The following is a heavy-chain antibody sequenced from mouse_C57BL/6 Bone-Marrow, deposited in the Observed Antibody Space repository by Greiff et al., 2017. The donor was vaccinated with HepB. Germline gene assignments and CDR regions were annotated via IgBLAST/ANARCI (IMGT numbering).Heavy chain of an antibody. Sequence: QVQLQQPGAELVKPGASVKMSCKASGYTFTSYWITWVKQRPGQGLEWIGDIYPGSGSTNYNEKFKSKATLTVDTSSSTAYMQLSSLTSEDSAVYYCARGGPTGVEGGDIDVWGTGTPVTVSS. CDR2: IYPGSGST. D-gene: IGHD1-1*01. V-gene: IGHV1-55*01. J-gene: IGHJ1*03. CDR3: ARGGPTGVEGGDIDV. CDR1: GYTFTSYW.